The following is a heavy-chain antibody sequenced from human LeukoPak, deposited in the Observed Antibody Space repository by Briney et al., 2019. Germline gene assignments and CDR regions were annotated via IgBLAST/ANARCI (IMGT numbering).Heavy chain of an antibody. V-gene: IGHV4-59*01. CDR2: IYYSGST. CDR1: GGSISSYY. Sequence: SETLSLTCTVSGGSISSYYWSWIRQPPGKGLEWIGYIYYSGSTNYNPSLKSRVTISVDTSKNQFSLKLSSVTAADTAVYYCAGERKDYDILTGYYSDAFDIWGQGTMVTVSS. D-gene: IGHD3-9*01. J-gene: IGHJ3*02. CDR3: AGERKDYDILTGYYSDAFDI.